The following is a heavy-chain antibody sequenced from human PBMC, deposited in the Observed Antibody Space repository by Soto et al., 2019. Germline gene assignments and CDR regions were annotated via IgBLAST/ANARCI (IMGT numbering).Heavy chain of an antibody. CDR2: IRLHNGET. CDR3: ATSLGPSGWFDY. Sequence: QVQLVQSGAEVKNPGASVRVSCTASRYTFPNYGLTWVRQAPGQGPEWLGWIRLHNGETHYAPNYRGRVTMTTDTSMSTAYMELRGLRSDDTAMYYCATSLGPSGWFDYWGQGNPVTVSS. CDR1: RYTFPNYG. D-gene: IGHD6-19*01. J-gene: IGHJ4*02. V-gene: IGHV1-18*01.